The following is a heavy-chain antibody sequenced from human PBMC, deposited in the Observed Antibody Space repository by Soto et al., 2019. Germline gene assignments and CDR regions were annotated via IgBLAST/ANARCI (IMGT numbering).Heavy chain of an antibody. CDR3: ARDRIFSFDI. Sequence: EVQLVESGGGLVQPGGSLRLSCATSGFTFSTYSMNWVRQVPGKGLEWLSYIGWNSNTDYADSVKGRFTISRDNARDSLYLQMNSVRDEDTAVYYCARDRIFSFDIWGRGRMVTVSS. D-gene: IGHD2-21*01. CDR1: GFTFSTYS. CDR2: IGWNSNT. J-gene: IGHJ3*02. V-gene: IGHV3-48*02.